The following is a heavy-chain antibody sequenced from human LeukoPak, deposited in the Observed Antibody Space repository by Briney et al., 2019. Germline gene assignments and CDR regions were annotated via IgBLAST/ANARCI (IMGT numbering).Heavy chain of an antibody. J-gene: IGHJ4*02. D-gene: IGHD1-26*01. CDR2: VRPEGDFI. CDR1: GFPFSTYA. CDR3: ARDWFNQDTGIEI. Sequence: PGGSLRLSCVASGFPFSTYAMTWVRQAPGKGLEWVSSVRPEGDFIYYAASVRGRFKVSRGSSENTVYLQMNSLRVGDTAVYFCARDWFNQDTGIEIWGQGALVTVS. V-gene: IGHV3-23*01.